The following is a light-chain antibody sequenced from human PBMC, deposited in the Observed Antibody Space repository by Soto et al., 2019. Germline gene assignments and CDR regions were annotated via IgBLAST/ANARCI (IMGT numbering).Light chain of an antibody. J-gene: IGLJ1*01. CDR3: SSSTSSSTYV. CDR2: EVR. V-gene: IGLV2-14*01. CDR1: SSDVGIYNT. Sequence: QSALTQPASVSGSPGQSITISCTGTSSDVGIYNTVSWYRQYPGEAPKLLIYEVRYRSSGVSDRFSGSKSGNTASLTISGLHTEDEADYYCSSSTSSSTYVFGTGTKVTVL.